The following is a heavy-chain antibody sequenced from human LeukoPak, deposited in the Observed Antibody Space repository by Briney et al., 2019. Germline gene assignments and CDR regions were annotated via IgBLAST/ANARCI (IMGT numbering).Heavy chain of an antibody. CDR3: AKVVMVPNWFDP. Sequence: GGSLRLSCAASGFTFRSYAMSWVRQAPGKGLEWVSAISGSGGSTYYADSVKGRFTISRDNSKNTLYLQMNSLRAEDTAVYYCAKVVMVPNWFDPWGQGTLVTVSS. V-gene: IGHV3-23*01. J-gene: IGHJ5*02. CDR2: ISGSGGST. CDR1: GFTFRSYA. D-gene: IGHD3-10*01.